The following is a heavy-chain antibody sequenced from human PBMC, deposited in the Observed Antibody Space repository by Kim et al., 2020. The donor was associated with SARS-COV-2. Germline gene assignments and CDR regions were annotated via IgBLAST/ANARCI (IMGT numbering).Heavy chain of an antibody. Sequence: GGSLRLSCAASGFTFSSYSMNWVRQAPGKGLEWVSYISSSSSTIYYADSVKGRFTISRDNAKNSLYLQMNSLRDEDTAVYYCARDWYYYGSGPLWSWGQGTLVTVSS. V-gene: IGHV3-48*02. CDR3: ARDWYYYGSGPLWS. D-gene: IGHD3-10*01. J-gene: IGHJ5*02. CDR2: ISSSSSTI. CDR1: GFTFSSYS.